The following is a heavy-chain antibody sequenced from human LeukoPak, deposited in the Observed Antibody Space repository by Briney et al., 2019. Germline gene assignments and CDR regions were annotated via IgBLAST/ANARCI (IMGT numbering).Heavy chain of an antibody. J-gene: IGHJ4*02. CDR3: AKDIPYYCSGGSCSQYYFDY. CDR2: ISGSGGRT. Sequence: GGSLRLSCAASGFTFSSYAMSWVRQAPGKGLEWVSAISGSGGRTYYADSVKGRFTISRDNSKNTLYLQMNSLRAEDTAVYYCAKDIPYYCSGGSCSQYYFDYWGQGTLVTVSS. V-gene: IGHV3-23*01. CDR1: GFTFSSYA. D-gene: IGHD2-15*01.